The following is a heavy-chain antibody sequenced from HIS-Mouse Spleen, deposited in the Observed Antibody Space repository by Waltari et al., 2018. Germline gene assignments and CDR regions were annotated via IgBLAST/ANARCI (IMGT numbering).Heavy chain of an antibody. CDR1: GGSISSSSYY. Sequence: QLQLQESGPGLVKPSETLSLTCTVSGGSISSSSYYWGWIRQPPGKGLEWIGSSYYSGRTYYNPALKSRVTISVDTSKNQFSLKLSSVTAADTAVYYCARVEGVLSYYDSSGYYYFDYWGQGTLVTVSS. J-gene: IGHJ4*02. V-gene: IGHV4-39*07. CDR2: SYYSGRT. D-gene: IGHD3-22*01. CDR3: ARVEGVLSYYDSSGYYYFDY.